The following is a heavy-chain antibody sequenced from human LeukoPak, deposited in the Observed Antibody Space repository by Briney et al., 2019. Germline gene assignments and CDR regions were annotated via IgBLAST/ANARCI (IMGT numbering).Heavy chain of an antibody. V-gene: IGHV4-59*12. CDR1: GGSISSYY. CDR2: IYYSGST. CDR3: ARGWDDYFDY. J-gene: IGHJ4*02. D-gene: IGHD1-26*01. Sequence: SETLSLTCTVSGGSISSYYWSWIRQPPGKGLEWIGYIYYSGSTKYNPSLKSRVTISVDTSKNQFSLKLSSVTAADTAVYYCARGWDDYFDYWGQGTLVTVSS.